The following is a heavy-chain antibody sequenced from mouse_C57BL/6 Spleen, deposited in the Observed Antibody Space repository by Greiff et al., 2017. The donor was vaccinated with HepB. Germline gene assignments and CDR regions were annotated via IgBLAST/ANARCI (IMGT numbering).Heavy chain of an antibody. CDR3: ARSYYYGSSPYWYFDV. D-gene: IGHD1-1*01. Sequence: QVQLQQPGAELVKPWASVKMSCKASGYTFTSYWITWVKQRPGQGLEWIGDIYPGSGSTNYNEKFKSKATLTVDTSSSTAYMQLSSLTSEDSAVYYCARSYYYGSSPYWYFDVWGTGTTVTVSS. V-gene: IGHV1-55*01. J-gene: IGHJ1*03. CDR1: GYTFTSYW. CDR2: IYPGSGST.